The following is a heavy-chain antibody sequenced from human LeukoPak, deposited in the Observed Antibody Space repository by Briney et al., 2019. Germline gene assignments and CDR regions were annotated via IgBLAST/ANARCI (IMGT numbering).Heavy chain of an antibody. V-gene: IGHV3-23*01. D-gene: IGHD6-19*01. J-gene: IGHJ4*02. Sequence: GGPLRLSCAASGFTFSSYAMSWVRQAPGKGLEWVSAISGSGGSAYYADSVKGRFTISRDNSKNTLYLQMNSLRAEDTAVYYCARLGMGSSGWPIYFDYWGQGTLVTVSS. CDR2: ISGSGGSA. CDR3: ARLGMGSSGWPIYFDY. CDR1: GFTFSSYA.